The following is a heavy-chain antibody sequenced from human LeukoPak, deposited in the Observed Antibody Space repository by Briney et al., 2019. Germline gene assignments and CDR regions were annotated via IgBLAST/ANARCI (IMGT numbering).Heavy chain of an antibody. V-gene: IGHV3-30-3*01. CDR3: ARVLVGIAAAGTGHYYYGMDV. J-gene: IGHJ6*02. D-gene: IGHD6-13*01. Sequence: GGSRRPSCAASGFTFSSYAMHRVRQAPGKGLEWVAVISYDGSNKYYADSVKGRFTISRDNSKNTLYLQMNSLRAEDTAVYYCARVLVGIAAAGTGHYYYGMDVWGQGTTVTVSS. CDR1: GFTFSSYA. CDR2: ISYDGSNK.